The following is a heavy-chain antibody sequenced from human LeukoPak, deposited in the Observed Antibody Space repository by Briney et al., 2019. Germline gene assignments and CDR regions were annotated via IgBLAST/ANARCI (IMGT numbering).Heavy chain of an antibody. Sequence: GGSLRLSCAASGFTFSSYDMHWVRQIPGKGLEWVSAIDTAGGTYYPDSVRGRFTISRENAKNSFYLQMNSLRAGDTAVYYCAREGSYGVDCPAYFDLWGRGTLVTVSS. CDR2: IDTAGGT. CDR1: GFTFSSYD. J-gene: IGHJ2*01. D-gene: IGHD2-21*02. CDR3: AREGSYGVDCPAYFDL. V-gene: IGHV3-13*04.